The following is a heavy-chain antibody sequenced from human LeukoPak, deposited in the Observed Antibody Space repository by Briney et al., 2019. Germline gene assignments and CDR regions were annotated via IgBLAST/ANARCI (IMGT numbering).Heavy chain of an antibody. Sequence: AAVKVSFKASGYTYTDYNLHWVGQARGRGLEWMGMINPNSGGTRSQQKFQGRVTMTRDTPISTAYMEVTRLKSDDTAVYYCASPLRAYSGNHDALDIWGQGTLVTVSS. V-gene: IGHV1-2*02. CDR2: INPNSGGT. J-gene: IGHJ3*02. CDR1: GYTYTDYN. CDR3: ASPLRAYSGNHDALDI. D-gene: IGHD5-12*01.